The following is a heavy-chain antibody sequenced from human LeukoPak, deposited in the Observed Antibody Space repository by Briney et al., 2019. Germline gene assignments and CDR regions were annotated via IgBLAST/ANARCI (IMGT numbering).Heavy chain of an antibody. D-gene: IGHD4-17*01. CDR2: IYHSGST. V-gene: IGHV4-38-2*02. Sequence: SETLSLTCTVSGYSISSGYYWGWIRQPPGKGLEWIGSIYHSGSTYYNPSLKSRVTISVDTSKNQFSLKLSSVTAADTAVYYCARTVSTVTTYDAFDIWGQGTMVTVSS. CDR1: GYSISSGYY. J-gene: IGHJ3*02. CDR3: ARTVSTVTTYDAFDI.